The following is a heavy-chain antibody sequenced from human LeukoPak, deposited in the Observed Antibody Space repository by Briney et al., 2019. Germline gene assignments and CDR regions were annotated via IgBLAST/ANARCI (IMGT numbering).Heavy chain of an antibody. D-gene: IGHD6-13*01. V-gene: IGHV4-4*07. Sequence: SETLSLTCSVSGGSISNYFWSWIRQPAGKGLEWIGRIYTGGSTNFSPSLKSRVAMSVDMSKNQVSLKLSSVIAADTAVYYCARDTKFSSSWSYFDYWGQGTLVTVSS. CDR3: ARDTKFSSSWSYFDY. CDR2: IYTGGST. CDR1: GGSISNYF. J-gene: IGHJ4*02.